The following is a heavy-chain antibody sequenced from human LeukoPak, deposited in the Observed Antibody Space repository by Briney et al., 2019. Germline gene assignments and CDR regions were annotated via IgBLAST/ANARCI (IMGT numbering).Heavy chain of an antibody. CDR1: GFTFSSYW. V-gene: IGHV3-74*01. CDR3: ARGSRSGYYGTFDY. CDR2: INSDGSST. D-gene: IGHD3-3*01. Sequence: GGSLRLSCAASGFTFSSYWMHWVRQAPGKGLVWVSRINSDGSSTSYADSVKGRFTISRDNAKNTLYLQMNSLRVEDTAVYYCARGSRSGYYGTFDYWGQGTLVTVSS. J-gene: IGHJ4*02.